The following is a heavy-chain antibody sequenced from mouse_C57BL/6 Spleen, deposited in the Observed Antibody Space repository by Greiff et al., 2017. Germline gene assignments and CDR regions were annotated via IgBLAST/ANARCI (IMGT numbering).Heavy chain of an antibody. Sequence: QGQLQQSGPGLVQPSQSLSITCKVSGFSLTSYGVHWVRQSPGKGLEWLGVIWSGGSTDYNAAFISRLSISKDNSKSQVFFKMKSLQADDTAIYYCARNGYYSNSYYYAMDYWGQGTSVTVSS. J-gene: IGHJ4*01. CDR3: ARNGYYSNSYYYAMDY. D-gene: IGHD2-5*01. V-gene: IGHV2-2*01. CDR1: GFSLTSYG. CDR2: IWSGGST.